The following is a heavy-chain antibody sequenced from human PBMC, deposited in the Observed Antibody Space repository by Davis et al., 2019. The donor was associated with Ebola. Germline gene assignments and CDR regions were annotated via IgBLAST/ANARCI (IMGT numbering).Heavy chain of an antibody. D-gene: IGHD2-15*01. CDR3: ARDGVLCSGGSCSGDFDY. CDR1: GGTFSSYA. Sequence: ASVKVSCKASGGTFSSYAISWVRQAPGQGLEWMGWINPNSGGTNYAQKFQGRVTMTRDTSISTAYMELSRLRSDDTAVYYCARDGVLCSGGSCSGDFDYWGQGTLVTVSS. V-gene: IGHV1-2*02. CDR2: INPNSGGT. J-gene: IGHJ4*02.